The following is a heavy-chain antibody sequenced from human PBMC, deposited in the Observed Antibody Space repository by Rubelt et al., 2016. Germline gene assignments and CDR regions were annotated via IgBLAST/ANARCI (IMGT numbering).Heavy chain of an antibody. CDR1: GGSISSSSYY. J-gene: IGHJ4*02. V-gene: IGHV4-61*05. CDR3: ARATGIVGATVGQFDY. Sequence: QLQLQESGPGLVKPSETLSLTCTVSGGSISSSSYYWGWIRQPPGKGLEWIGYIYYSGSTNYNPSLNGRVTLSVYTSNNQCSLKLSSVTAADTAVDYCARATGIVGATVGQFDYWGQGTLVTVSS. D-gene: IGHD1-26*01. CDR2: IYYSGST.